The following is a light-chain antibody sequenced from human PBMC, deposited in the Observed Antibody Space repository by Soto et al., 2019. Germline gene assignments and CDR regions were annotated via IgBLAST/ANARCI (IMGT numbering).Light chain of an antibody. V-gene: IGLV1-51*01. Sequence: QSVLTQPPSVSAAPGQKVTISCSGSTSNIGNNYLSWYQHLPGTAPKLLIYDNNQRPSGIPDRFSGSKSGTSAILGITGLQTGDEADYYCGTWDSSLSAVVFGGGTQLTVL. CDR3: GTWDSSLSAVV. CDR1: TSNIGNNY. CDR2: DNN. J-gene: IGLJ2*01.